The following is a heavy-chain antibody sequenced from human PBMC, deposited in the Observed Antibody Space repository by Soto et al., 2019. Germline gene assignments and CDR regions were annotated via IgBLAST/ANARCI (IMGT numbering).Heavy chain of an antibody. CDR2: IIPIFGTA. CDR1: GCTFSSYA. V-gene: IGHV1-69*13. CDR3: ARESDIVATTNYYFDY. D-gene: IGHD5-12*01. J-gene: IGHJ4*02. Sequence: SVKVSCKSSGCTFSSYAISWVRQAPGQGLEWMGGIIPIFGTANYAQKFQGRVTITADESTSTAYMELSSLRSEDTAVYYCARESDIVATTNYYFDYWGQGTLVTVSS.